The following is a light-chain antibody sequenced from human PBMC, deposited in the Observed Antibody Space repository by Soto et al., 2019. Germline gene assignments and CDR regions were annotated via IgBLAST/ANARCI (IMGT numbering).Light chain of an antibody. CDR1: QSISSW. CDR2: DAS. V-gene: IGKV1-5*01. Sequence: DIPMTQSPSTLSASVGDRVTITCRASQSISSWLAWYQQKPGKAPKLLIYDASSLESGVPSRFSGSGSRTEFTLTISSLQPDDFATYYCQQYNSYPLTFGGGTKVEIK. J-gene: IGKJ4*01. CDR3: QQYNSYPLT.